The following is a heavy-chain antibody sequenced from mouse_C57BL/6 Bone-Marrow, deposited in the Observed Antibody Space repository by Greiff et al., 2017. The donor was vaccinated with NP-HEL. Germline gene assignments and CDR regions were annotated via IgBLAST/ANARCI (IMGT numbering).Heavy chain of an antibody. CDR2: ISSGGDYI. D-gene: IGHD2-2*01. V-gene: IGHV5-9-1*02. Sequence: EVQLVESGEGLVKPGGSLKLSCAASGFTFSSYAMSWVRQTPEKRLEWVAYISSGGDYIYSADTVKGRFTSSRDNARNTLDRQMSSLKSEDTAMYYCTREGWLRRGAWFAYWGQGTLVTVSA. CDR1: GFTFSSYA. CDR3: TREGWLRRGAWFAY. J-gene: IGHJ3*01.